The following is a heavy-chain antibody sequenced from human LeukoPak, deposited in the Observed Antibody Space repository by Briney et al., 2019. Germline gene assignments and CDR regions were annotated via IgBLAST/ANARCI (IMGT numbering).Heavy chain of an antibody. CDR1: GYTFTSYG. CDR3: ARERALWFGELRTDY. D-gene: IGHD3-10*01. CDR2: ISAYNGNT. J-gene: IGHJ4*02. Sequence: ASVKVSCKASGYTFTSYGISWVRQAPGQGLEWMGWISAYNGNTNYAQKLQGRVTMTTDTSTSTAYMELRSLRSDDTAVYYCARERALWFGELRTDYWGQGTLVTVPS. V-gene: IGHV1-18*01.